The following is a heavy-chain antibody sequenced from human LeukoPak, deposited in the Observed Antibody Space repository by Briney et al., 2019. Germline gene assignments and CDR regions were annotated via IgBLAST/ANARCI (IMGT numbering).Heavy chain of an antibody. J-gene: IGHJ4*02. CDR2: ISAYNGNT. D-gene: IGHD6-19*01. CDR1: GYTFTSYD. CDR3: ARGGGQWLSKTQLDY. Sequence: ASVKVSCKASGYTFTSYDISWVRQAPGQGLEWMGWISAYNGNTNYAQKLQGRVTMTTDTSTSTAYMELRSLRSDDTAVYYCARGGGQWLSKTQLDYWGQGTLVTVSS. V-gene: IGHV1-18*01.